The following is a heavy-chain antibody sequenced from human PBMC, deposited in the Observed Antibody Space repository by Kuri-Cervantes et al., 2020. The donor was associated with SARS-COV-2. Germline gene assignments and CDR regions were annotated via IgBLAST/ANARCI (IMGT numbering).Heavy chain of an antibody. J-gene: IGHJ6*03. CDR3: ARVPIAKNYYDSSGYYRIPYYYYYMDV. CDR2: IYHSGSA. D-gene: IGHD3-22*01. CDR1: GFTFSSYW. Sequence: ESLKISCAASGFTFSSYWMSWVRQAPGKGLEWIGYIYHSGSAYYNPSLKSRVTISVDRSKNQFSLKLSSVTAADTAVYYCARVPIAKNYYDSSGYYRIPYYYYYMDVWGKGTTVTVSS. V-gene: IGHV4/OR15-8*01.